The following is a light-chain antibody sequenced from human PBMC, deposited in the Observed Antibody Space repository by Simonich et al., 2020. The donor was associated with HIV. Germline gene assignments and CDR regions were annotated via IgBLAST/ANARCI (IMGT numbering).Light chain of an antibody. Sequence: DIQMTQSPSTLSASVGDRVTITCRASHSIITWLAWYQQKPGKAPKLLIYNASSLESGVPSRFSGSGSGTEFTLTINSLQPDDFATYYCQVFNTYSLSFGGGTRVEIK. CDR2: NAS. CDR1: HSIITW. J-gene: IGKJ4*01. V-gene: IGKV1-5*03. CDR3: QVFNTYSLS.